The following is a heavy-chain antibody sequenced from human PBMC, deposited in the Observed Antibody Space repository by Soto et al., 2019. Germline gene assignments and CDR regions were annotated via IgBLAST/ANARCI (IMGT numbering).Heavy chain of an antibody. J-gene: IGHJ6*03. D-gene: IGHD3-16*02. Sequence: SVQVSCKASGFTFTSSAVQWVRQARGQRLEWIGWIVVGSGNTNYAQKFQERVTITRDMSTSTAYMELSSLRSEDTAVYYCARGPISRGSYRYTNNRDYYYYMDVWGKGTTVTVSS. CDR3: ARGPISRGSYRYTNNRDYYYYMDV. CDR1: GFTFTSSA. CDR2: IVVGSGNT. V-gene: IGHV1-58*01.